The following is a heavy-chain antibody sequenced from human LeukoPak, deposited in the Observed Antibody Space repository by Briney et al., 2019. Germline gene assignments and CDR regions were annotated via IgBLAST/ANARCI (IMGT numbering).Heavy chain of an antibody. J-gene: IGHJ4*02. CDR3: ARVLNYYDSSVYYCYYFDY. V-gene: IGHV1-2*02. CDR2: INPNSGGT. D-gene: IGHD3-22*01. Sequence: ASVQVSCKASGYTFTSNYIHWVRQAPGQGLEWMGWINPNSGGTNYAQKFQGRVTMTRDTSISTAYMELSRLRSDDTALYYCARVLNYYDSSVYYCYYFDYWGQGTLVTVSS. CDR1: GYTFTSNY.